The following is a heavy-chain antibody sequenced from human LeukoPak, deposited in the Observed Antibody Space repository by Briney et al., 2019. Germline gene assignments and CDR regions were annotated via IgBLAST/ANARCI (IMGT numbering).Heavy chain of an antibody. J-gene: IGHJ4*02. V-gene: IGHV3-33*01. CDR1: GFTFSSYG. CDR3: ARDRITIFGVVTTYFNY. CDR2: IWYDGSNK. Sequence: GGSLRLSCAASGFTFSSYGMHWVRQAPGKGLEWVAVIWYDGSNKYYADSVKGRFTISRDNSKNTLYLQMNSLRAEDTAVYYCARDRITIFGVVTTYFNYWGQGTLVTVSS. D-gene: IGHD3-3*01.